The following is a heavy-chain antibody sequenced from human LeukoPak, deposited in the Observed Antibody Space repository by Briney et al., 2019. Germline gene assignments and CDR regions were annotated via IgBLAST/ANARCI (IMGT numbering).Heavy chain of an antibody. CDR2: TGDSDT. Sequence: GESLKISCQGSGYRFSNYWIAWVRQVPGKGPEWMGVTGDSDTRYSPSFEGQVTMSVDKSINTAYLRWSSLKASDTAMYYCARHFGTGTPFDYWGQGTLVTVSS. CDR1: GYRFSNYW. D-gene: IGHD3/OR15-3a*01. V-gene: IGHV5-51*01. J-gene: IGHJ4*02. CDR3: ARHFGTGTPFDY.